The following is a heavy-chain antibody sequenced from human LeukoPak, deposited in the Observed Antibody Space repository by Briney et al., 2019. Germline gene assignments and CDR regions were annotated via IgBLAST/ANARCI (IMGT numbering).Heavy chain of an antibody. Sequence: PGGSLRLSCAASGFTFSSYWMTWVRQAPGKGLEWVANIKPDGTQKYYVDSVKGRFTISRDNAKKSLFLQMNSLGAEDTAVYYCSRDCSAVEPTTPRFEYWGQGTLVTVSS. D-gene: IGHD2-2*01. CDR3: SRDCSAVEPTTPRFEY. CDR2: IKPDGTQK. V-gene: IGHV3-7*01. J-gene: IGHJ4*02. CDR1: GFTFSSYW.